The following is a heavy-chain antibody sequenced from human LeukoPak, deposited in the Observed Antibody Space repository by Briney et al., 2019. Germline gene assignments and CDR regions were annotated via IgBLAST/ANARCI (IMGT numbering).Heavy chain of an antibody. V-gene: IGHV3-7*05. CDR1: GFTFSTYW. D-gene: IGHD3-16*01. Sequence: PGGSLRLSCAASGFTFSTYWMSWVRQAPGKGLEWVGNIKPDGSARFYVDSMKGRFTISRDNAKNSLYLEMNSLRGEDTAVYYCTVPQSGGNWFDPWGPGTQVTVSS. CDR2: IKPDGSAR. CDR3: TVPQSGGNWFDP. J-gene: IGHJ5*02.